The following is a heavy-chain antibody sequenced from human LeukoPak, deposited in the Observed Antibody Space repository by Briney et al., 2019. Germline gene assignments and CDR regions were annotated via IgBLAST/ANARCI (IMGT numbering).Heavy chain of an antibody. CDR2: IIPIFGTA. CDR3: AREEYSSSSTLAAFDY. J-gene: IGHJ4*02. CDR1: GGTFSSYA. Sequence: ASVKVFCKASGGTFSSYAISWVRQAPGQGLEWMGGIIPIFGTANYAQKFQGRVTITTDESTNTAYMELSSLRSEGTAVYYCAREEYSSSSTLAAFDYWGQGTLVTVSS. D-gene: IGHD6-6*01. V-gene: IGHV1-69*05.